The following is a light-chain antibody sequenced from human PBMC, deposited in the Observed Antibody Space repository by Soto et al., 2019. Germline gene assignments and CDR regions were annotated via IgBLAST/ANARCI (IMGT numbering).Light chain of an antibody. CDR2: GAS. CDR3: QQYNNWPRGT. CDR1: QSVSSN. V-gene: IGKV3-15*01. J-gene: IGKJ1*01. Sequence: EIVMTQSPATLSVSPGERATLSCRASQSVSSNLAWYPQKPGQAPRLLIYGASTRATGSPARFSGSGSGTECTLTISSLQYEDFAGYYCQQYNNWPRGTFGQGTKVEVK.